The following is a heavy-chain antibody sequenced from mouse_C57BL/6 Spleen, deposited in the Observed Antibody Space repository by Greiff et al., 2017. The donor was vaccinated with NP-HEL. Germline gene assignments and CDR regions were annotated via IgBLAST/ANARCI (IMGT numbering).Heavy chain of an antibody. CDR3: ARMNYVSSFFDY. J-gene: IGHJ2*01. Sequence: QVQLQQSGAELVKPGASVKISCKASGYAFSSYWMNWVKQRPGKGLEWIGQIYPGDGDTNYNGKFKGKATLTADKSSSTAYMQLSSLTSEDSAVYFCARMNYVSSFFDYWGQGTTLTVSS. CDR2: IYPGDGDT. D-gene: IGHD1-1*01. V-gene: IGHV1-80*01. CDR1: GYAFSSYW.